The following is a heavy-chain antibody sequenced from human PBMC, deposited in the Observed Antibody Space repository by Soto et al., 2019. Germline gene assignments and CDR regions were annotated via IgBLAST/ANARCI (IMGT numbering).Heavy chain of an antibody. D-gene: IGHD4-17*01. CDR1: GFTFSSYA. J-gene: IGHJ4*02. Sequence: GGSLRLSCAASGFTFSSYAMHWVRQAPGKGLEWVAVVSYDGSNKYYADSVKGRFTISRDNSKNTLYLQMNSLRAEDTAVYYCARDPKYGLLDYWGQGTLVTVSS. CDR3: ARDPKYGLLDY. V-gene: IGHV3-30-3*01. CDR2: VSYDGSNK.